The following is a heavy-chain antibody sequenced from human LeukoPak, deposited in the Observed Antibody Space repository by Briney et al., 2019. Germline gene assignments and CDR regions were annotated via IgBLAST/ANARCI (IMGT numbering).Heavy chain of an antibody. Sequence: GASVKVSCKASGYTLTELSIHWVRQAPGQGLEWRGGFDPEDGETIYAQKFQGRVTMTEDTSTEPAYMELSSLKSEDTAVYDCATDSSSWLKEFDYWGQGTLVTVSS. CDR1: GYTLTELS. CDR2: FDPEDGET. D-gene: IGHD6-13*01. J-gene: IGHJ4*02. V-gene: IGHV1-24*01. CDR3: ATDSSSWLKEFDY.